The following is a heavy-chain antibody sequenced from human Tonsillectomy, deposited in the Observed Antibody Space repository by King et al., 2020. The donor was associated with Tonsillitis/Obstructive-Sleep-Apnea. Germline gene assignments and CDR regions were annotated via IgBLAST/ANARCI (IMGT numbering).Heavy chain of an antibody. CDR2: IYYSGST. Sequence: VQLQESGPGLVKPSETLSLTCTVSGGSISSDYWSWIRQPPGKGLEWIGYIYYSGSTNYNPSLKSRVTISVDTSKNQFSLKLSSVTAADTAVYYCARLSQGGVTSAFDDAFDIWGQGTMVTVSS. V-gene: IGHV4-59*08. CDR1: GGSISSDY. D-gene: IGHD2-21*02. J-gene: IGHJ3*02. CDR3: ARLSQGGVTSAFDDAFDI.